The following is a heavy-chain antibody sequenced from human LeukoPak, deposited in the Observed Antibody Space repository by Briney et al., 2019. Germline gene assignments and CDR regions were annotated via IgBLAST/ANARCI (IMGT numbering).Heavy chain of an antibody. V-gene: IGHV3-23*01. CDR1: GFTFSSYA. CDR2: ISGSGSST. CDR3: ASFPRYYYDSSGYYRDY. Sequence: GGSLRLSCAASGFTFSSYAMSWVRQAPGKGLEWVSAISGSGSSTYYADSVKGRFTISRDNSKNTLYLQVNSLRAEDTAVYYCASFPRYYYDSSGYYRDYWGQGTLVTVSS. J-gene: IGHJ4*02. D-gene: IGHD3-22*01.